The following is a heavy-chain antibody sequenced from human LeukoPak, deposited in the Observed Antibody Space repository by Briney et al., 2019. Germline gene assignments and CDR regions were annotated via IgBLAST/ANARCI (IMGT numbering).Heavy chain of an antibody. CDR3: ARGRPGNFWY. V-gene: IGHV4-34*01. J-gene: IGHJ4*02. Sequence: SETLSLTCAVYGGSFSGYYWGWIRPHPGKGLEWIGEINHSGSTNYNPSLKSRVTISVDTYKNQFSLKLSSVTAADTAVYYCARGRPGNFWYWGQGTLVTVSS. CDR1: GGSFSGYY. CDR2: INHSGST. D-gene: IGHD3-3*01.